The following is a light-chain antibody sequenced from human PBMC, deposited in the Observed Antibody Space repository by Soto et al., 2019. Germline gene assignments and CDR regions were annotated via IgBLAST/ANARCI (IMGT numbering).Light chain of an antibody. V-gene: IGLV2-23*01. J-gene: IGLJ2*01. Sequence: QSALTQPASVSGXXXXSXXXXXXXXSXXVGSYNLVSWYQQHPGKAPKLMIYEGSKRPSGVSNRFSGSKSGNTASLTISGLQAEDEADYYCCSYAGSSTDVVFGGGTKLTVL. CDR1: SXXVGSYNL. CDR3: CSYAGSSTDVV. CDR2: EGS.